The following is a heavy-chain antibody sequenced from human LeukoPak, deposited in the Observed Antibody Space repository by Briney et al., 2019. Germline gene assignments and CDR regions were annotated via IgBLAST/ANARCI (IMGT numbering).Heavy chain of an antibody. Sequence: GESLKISCGGSGYSFVNYWIGWVRQMPGKGLEWMGIIYPRDSDTRYSPSFQGQVTISADKSISTAYLQWSSLKASDTAMYYCARLPSVDTAMVARVGFDYWGQGTLVTVSS. D-gene: IGHD5-18*01. CDR1: GYSFVNYW. J-gene: IGHJ4*02. CDR2: IYPRDSDT. CDR3: ARLPSVDTAMVARVGFDY. V-gene: IGHV5-51*01.